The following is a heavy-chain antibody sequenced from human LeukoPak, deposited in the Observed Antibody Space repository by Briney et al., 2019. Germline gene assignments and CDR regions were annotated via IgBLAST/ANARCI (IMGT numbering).Heavy chain of an antibody. D-gene: IGHD6-13*01. J-gene: IGHJ4*02. CDR2: IWYDGSNK. V-gene: IGHV3-33*01. CDR3: ARDRQLVYFDY. CDR1: GFTFSNYG. Sequence: GGSLRLSCAASGFTFSNYGMHWVRQAPGKGLEWVGVIWYDGSNKYYADSVKGRFTISRDNSKNTLYLQMNSLRAEDTAVYYCARDRQLVYFDYWGQGTLVTVSS.